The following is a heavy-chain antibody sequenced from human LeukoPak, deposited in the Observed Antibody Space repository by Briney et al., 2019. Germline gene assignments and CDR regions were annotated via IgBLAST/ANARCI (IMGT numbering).Heavy chain of an antibody. V-gene: IGHV3-48*04. D-gene: IGHD1-1*01. J-gene: IGHJ4*02. CDR3: ARDHNYAFDN. CDR1: GFTFSVYS. CDR2: VGISSGNT. Sequence: GGSLRLSCAASGFTFSVYSMNWVRQAPGKGLEWISHVGISSGNTKYADSVKGRLTISGDSARNSLYLQMSSLRVEDTAVCYCARDHNYAFDNWGQGTLVTVSS.